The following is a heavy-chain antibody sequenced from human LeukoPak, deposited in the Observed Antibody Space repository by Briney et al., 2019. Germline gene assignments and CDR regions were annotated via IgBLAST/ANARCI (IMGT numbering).Heavy chain of an antibody. CDR3: ARYSSSSGFFDY. CDR2: IYYSGST. CDR1: GGSISSYY. Sequence: SETLSLTCTVSGGSISSYYWSWIRQPPGKGLEWIGYIYYSGSTNYNPSLKSRVTISVDTSKNQFSLKLSSVTAADTAVYYCARYSSSSGFFDYWGQGTLVTVSS. V-gene: IGHV4-59*01. J-gene: IGHJ4*02. D-gene: IGHD6-6*01.